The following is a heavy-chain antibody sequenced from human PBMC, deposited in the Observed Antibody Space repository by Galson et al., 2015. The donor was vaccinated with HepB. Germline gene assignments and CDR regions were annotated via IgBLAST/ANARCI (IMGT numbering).Heavy chain of an antibody. CDR3: AKVPAMDGFQYYFDY. Sequence: SLRLSCAASGFTFSSYGMHWVRQAPGKGLEWVAVISYDGSNKYYADSAKGRFTISRDNSKNTLYLQMNSLRAEDTAVYYCAKVPAMDGFQYYFDYWGQGTLVTVSS. V-gene: IGHV3-30*18. J-gene: IGHJ4*02. CDR2: ISYDGSNK. D-gene: IGHD3/OR15-3a*01. CDR1: GFTFSSYG.